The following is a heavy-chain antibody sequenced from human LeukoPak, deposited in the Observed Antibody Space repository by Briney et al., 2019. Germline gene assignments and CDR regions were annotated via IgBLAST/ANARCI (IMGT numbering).Heavy chain of an antibody. CDR3: AKGGSGFTNYFDY. CDR2: ISWNSGSI. CDR1: GFTFDDYA. D-gene: IGHD3-22*01. J-gene: IGHJ4*02. V-gene: IGHV3-9*01. Sequence: GGSLRLSCAASGFTFDDYAMPWVRQAPGMGLEWVSGISWNSGSIGYADSVKGRFTISRDNAKNSLYLQMNSLRAEDTALYYCAKGGSGFTNYFDYWGQGTLVTVSS.